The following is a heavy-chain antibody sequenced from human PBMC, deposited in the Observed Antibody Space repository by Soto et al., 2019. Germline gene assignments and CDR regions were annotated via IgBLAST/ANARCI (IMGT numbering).Heavy chain of an antibody. CDR3: AKEFYDILTGYYNVKLPRGPHYYYYGMDV. CDR2: ISYDGSNK. Sequence: GGSLRLSCASSGVTFSSYGMHWVRQAPGKGLEWVAVISYDGSNKYYADSVKGRFTISRDNSKNTLYLQMNSLRAEDTAVYYCAKEFYDILTGYYNVKLPRGPHYYYYGMDVWGQGTTVTVSS. V-gene: IGHV3-30*18. CDR1: GVTFSSYG. D-gene: IGHD3-9*01. J-gene: IGHJ6*02.